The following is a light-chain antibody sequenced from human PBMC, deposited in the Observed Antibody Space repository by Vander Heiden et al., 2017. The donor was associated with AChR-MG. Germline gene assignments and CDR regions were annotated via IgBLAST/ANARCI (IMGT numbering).Light chain of an antibody. CDR3: TSYTDITTVI. CDR2: DVI. J-gene: IGLJ2*01. Sequence: SALTQPASVSGSPGHSITISCTATSSDIGGLDYVSWYQQPPGRAPKPIIYDVIHRPSGISNRFSGSKSGNTASLTISGLLAEDEADYYCTSYTDITTVIFGGGTKLTVL. V-gene: IGLV2-14*03. CDR1: SSDIGGLDY.